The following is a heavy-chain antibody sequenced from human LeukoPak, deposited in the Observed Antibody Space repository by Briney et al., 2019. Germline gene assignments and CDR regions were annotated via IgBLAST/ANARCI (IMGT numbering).Heavy chain of an antibody. CDR2: IIPIFGTA. D-gene: IGHD6-6*01. Sequence: GASVKVSCKASGGTFSSYAISWVRQAPGQGLEWMGRIIPIFGTANYAQKFQCRVTITTDESTSTAYMELSSLRSEDTAVYYCARDSMYSSSSDVFDIWGQGTMVTVSS. J-gene: IGHJ3*02. CDR1: GGTFSSYA. CDR3: ARDSMYSSSSDVFDI. V-gene: IGHV1-69*05.